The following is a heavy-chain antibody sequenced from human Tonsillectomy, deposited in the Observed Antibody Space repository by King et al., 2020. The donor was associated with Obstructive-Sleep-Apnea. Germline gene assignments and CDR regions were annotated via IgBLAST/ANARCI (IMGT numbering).Heavy chain of an antibody. J-gene: IGHJ4*02. Sequence: VQLVESGGGLVQPGGSLRLSCAASGFTFSSYWMSWVRQAPGKGLEWVANIKQGGSEKYYVDSVKGRFTISRDNAKNSLYLQMNSLRAEDTAVYYCAREEKFTMIVVVINGFDYWGQGTLVTVSS. CDR3: AREEKFTMIVVVINGFDY. V-gene: IGHV3-7*01. CDR1: GFTFSSYW. CDR2: IKQGGSEK. D-gene: IGHD3-22*01.